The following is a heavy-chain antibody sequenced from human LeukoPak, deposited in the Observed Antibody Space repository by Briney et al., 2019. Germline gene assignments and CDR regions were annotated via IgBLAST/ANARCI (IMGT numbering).Heavy chain of an antibody. CDR3: VRDQGTWWFDP. CDR1: GGSFTTYC. Sequence: KPSETLSLTCAVYGGSFTTYCWTWIRQPPGKGLEWIGEVVDTGSTNYNPSFKSRVTISLDTSKKQFSLKLSSVTAADTAVYYCVRDQGTWWFDPWGQGTLVTVSS. D-gene: IGHD1-1*01. V-gene: IGHV4-34*12. CDR2: VVDTGST. J-gene: IGHJ5*02.